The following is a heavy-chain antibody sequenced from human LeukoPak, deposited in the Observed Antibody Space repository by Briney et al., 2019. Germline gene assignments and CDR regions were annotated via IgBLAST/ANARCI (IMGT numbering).Heavy chain of an antibody. V-gene: IGHV3-15*01. CDR3: TSPDYYGSGSYY. J-gene: IGHJ4*02. CDR1: GFTFSNAW. D-gene: IGHD3-10*01. CDR2: IKSKTDGGTT. Sequence: GGSLRLSCAASGFTFSNAWMSWVRQAPGKGLEWVGRIKSKTDGGTTDYAAPVKGRFTISRDDSKNTAYLQMNSLKTEDTAVYYCTSPDYYGSGSYYWGQGTLVTVSS.